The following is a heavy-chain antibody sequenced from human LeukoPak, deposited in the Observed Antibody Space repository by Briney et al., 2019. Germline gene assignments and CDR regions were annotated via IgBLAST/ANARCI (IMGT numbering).Heavy chain of an antibody. V-gene: IGHV3-9*01. CDR1: GFTFDDYA. Sequence: GRSLRLSCAASGFTFDDYAMHWVRQAPGKGLEWVSGISWNSGSIGYADSVKGRFTISRDNAKNSLYLQMNSLRAEDTAVYYCAKAHVFNWFDPWGQGTLVTVSS. CDR2: ISWNSGSI. CDR3: AKAHVFNWFDP. D-gene: IGHD5/OR15-5a*01. J-gene: IGHJ5*02.